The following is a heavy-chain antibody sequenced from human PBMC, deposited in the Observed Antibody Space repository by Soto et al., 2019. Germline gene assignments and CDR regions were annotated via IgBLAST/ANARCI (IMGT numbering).Heavy chain of an antibody. CDR1: GFIFSDYD. CDR3: ARGSGTVAY. J-gene: IGHJ4*01. CDR2: ITSSGSTI. Sequence: QVQLVESGGGLVKPGGSLRLSCAVSGFIFSDYDMNWVRQAPGKGLEWVSYITSSGSTIHYADSVKGRFTVSRDNGKNSLYLQMNSLRAEDTAVYYCARGSGTVAYWGHGTLVTVSS. D-gene: IGHD1-7*01. V-gene: IGHV3-11*01.